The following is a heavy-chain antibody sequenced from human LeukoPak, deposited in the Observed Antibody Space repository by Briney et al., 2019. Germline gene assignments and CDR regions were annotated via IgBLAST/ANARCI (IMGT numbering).Heavy chain of an antibody. D-gene: IGHD2-15*01. V-gene: IGHV4-59*11. CDR1: GGSISGHY. J-gene: IGHJ6*02. CDR2: IYYSGST. CDR3: ARSLRYCSGGSCYYGMDV. Sequence: SETLSLTCTVSGGSISGHYWSWIRQPPGKGLEWIGYIYYSGSTNYNPSLKSRVTISVDTSKNQFSLKLSSVTAADTAVYYCARSLRYCSGGSCYYGMDVWGQGTTVIVSS.